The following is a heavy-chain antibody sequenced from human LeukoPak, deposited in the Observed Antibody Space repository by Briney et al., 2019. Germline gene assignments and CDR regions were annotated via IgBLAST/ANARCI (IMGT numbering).Heavy chain of an antibody. Sequence: GGSLRLSCAASGFTFSSYSMNWVRQAPGKGLEWVSSISSSSSYIYYADSVKGRFTISRDNAKNTLYLQMYSLGVEDTAVYYCARGGYNHAFDIWGQGTVVTVSP. CDR2: ISSSSSYI. V-gene: IGHV3-21*01. CDR3: ARGGYNHAFDI. J-gene: IGHJ3*02. D-gene: IGHD5-24*01. CDR1: GFTFSSYS.